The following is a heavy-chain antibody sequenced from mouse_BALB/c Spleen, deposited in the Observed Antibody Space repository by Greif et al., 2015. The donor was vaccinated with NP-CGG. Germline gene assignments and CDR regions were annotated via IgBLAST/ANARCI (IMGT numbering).Heavy chain of an antibody. CDR2: IDPANGNT. CDR1: GFNIKDTY. V-gene: IGHV14-3*02. CDR3: ARWDWYFDV. J-gene: IGHJ1*01. Sequence: VQLQQSGAALVKPGASVKLSCTASGFNIKDTYMHWVKQRPERGLEWIGRIDPANGNTKYDPKFQGKATITADTSSNTAYLQLSSLTSEDTAVYYCARWDWYFDVWGAGTTVTVSS.